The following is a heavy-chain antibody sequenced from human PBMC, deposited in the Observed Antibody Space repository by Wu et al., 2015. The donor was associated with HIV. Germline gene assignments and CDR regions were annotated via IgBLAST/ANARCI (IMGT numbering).Heavy chain of an antibody. J-gene: IGHJ6*02. CDR2: INPSGGST. CDR1: GYTFTSYY. D-gene: IGHD3-10*01. Sequence: QVQLVQSGAEVKKPGASVKVSCKASGYTFTSYYMHWVRQAPGQGLEWMGIINPSGGSTSYAQKFQGRVTMTRDTSTSTVYMELSSLRSEDTAVYYCARDLVPQYIGFGELVGGVKRQSYYYGMDVWGQGTTVTVSS. CDR3: ARDLVPQYIGFGELVGGVKRQSYYYGMDV. V-gene: IGHV1-46*01.